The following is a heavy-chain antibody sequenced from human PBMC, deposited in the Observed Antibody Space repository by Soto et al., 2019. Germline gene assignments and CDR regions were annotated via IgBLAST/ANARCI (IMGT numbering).Heavy chain of an antibody. V-gene: IGHV4-61*01. D-gene: IGHD3-16*01. CDR2: IFYSGST. CDR1: VASVNTFSDD. CDR3: AKFVRTGRGSWLAH. J-gene: IGHJ5*02. Sequence: SETLSLTCTLSVASVNTFSDDWTWIRQPPWKGLELMGYIFYSGSTHYNPALKSRVTMLVDTSRNQFYLKLKSVTAAETAVYYCAKFVRTGRGSWLAHWGQGTLVTVSS.